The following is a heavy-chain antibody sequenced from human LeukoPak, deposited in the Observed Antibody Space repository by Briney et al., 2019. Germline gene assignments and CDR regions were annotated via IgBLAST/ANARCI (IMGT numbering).Heavy chain of an antibody. CDR2: INHSGST. CDR1: GFTFSSYS. CDR3: AATYYDFWSGYRGMDV. V-gene: IGHV4-34*08. D-gene: IGHD3-3*01. J-gene: IGHJ4*02. Sequence: PGGSLRLSCAASGFTFSSYSMNWVRQPPGKGLEWIGEINHSGSTNYNPPLKSRVTISVDTSKNQFSLKLSSVTAADTAVYYCAATYYDFWSGYRGMDVWGQGTLVTVSS.